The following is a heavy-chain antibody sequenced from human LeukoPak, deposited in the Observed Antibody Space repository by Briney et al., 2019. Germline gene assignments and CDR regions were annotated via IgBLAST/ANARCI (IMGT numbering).Heavy chain of an antibody. CDR1: GGYISSYF. V-gene: IGHV4-59*08. D-gene: IGHD6-19*01. CDR3: ARRITTSGWYRDDY. CDR2: IFYSGST. Sequence: SETLSLTCSVSGGYISSYFWSWIRQPPGKGLEWIGYIFYSGSTNYNPSLKSRVTISVDTSKNQFSLKLSSVTAADTAIYYCARRITTSGWYRDDYWGQGTLVTVSS. J-gene: IGHJ4*02.